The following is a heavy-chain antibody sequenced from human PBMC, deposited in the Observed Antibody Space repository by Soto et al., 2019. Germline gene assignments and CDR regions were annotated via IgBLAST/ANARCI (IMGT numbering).Heavy chain of an antibody. J-gene: IGHJ4*02. CDR2: ISAYNGNR. Sequence: QVQVVQSGAEVKKPGASVKVSCKASGYSFTSYGISWVRQAPGQGLEWMGWISAYNGNRKYAQKFQGRVTMTTDTSTSTAYMELRSLRADDTAVYYCARDLGGFPDYWGQGTLVTVSS. CDR1: GYSFTSYG. CDR3: ARDLGGFPDY. V-gene: IGHV1-18*01. D-gene: IGHD5-12*01.